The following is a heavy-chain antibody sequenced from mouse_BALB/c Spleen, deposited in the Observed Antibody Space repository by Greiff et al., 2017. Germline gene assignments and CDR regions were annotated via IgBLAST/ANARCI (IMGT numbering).Heavy chain of an antibody. CDR3: ASGDYGYFY. D-gene: IGHD1-2*01. CDR2: IYPGSGNT. V-gene: IGHV1-54*01. J-gene: IGHJ2*01. Sequence: QVQLQQSGAELVRPGTSVKVSCKASGYAFTNYLIEWVKQRPGQGLEWIGWIYPGSGNTKYNEKFKGKATLTVDTSSSTAYMQLSSLTSEDTAVYFCASGDYGYFYWGQGTTLTVSS. CDR1: GYAFTNYL.